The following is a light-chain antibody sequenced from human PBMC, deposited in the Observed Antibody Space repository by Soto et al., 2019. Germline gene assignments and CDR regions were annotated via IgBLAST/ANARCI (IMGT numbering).Light chain of an antibody. V-gene: IGKV1-27*01. CDR2: AAS. CDR3: QKYNSAST. J-gene: IGKJ5*01. Sequence: DIQMTQSPSSLSASVGDRVTITCRASQGISNYLAWYQQKPGKVPKLLIYAASTLQSGVPSRFSGSGSGTDFTITISSLQPEDVATYYCQKYNSASTFGQGTRLEIK. CDR1: QGISNY.